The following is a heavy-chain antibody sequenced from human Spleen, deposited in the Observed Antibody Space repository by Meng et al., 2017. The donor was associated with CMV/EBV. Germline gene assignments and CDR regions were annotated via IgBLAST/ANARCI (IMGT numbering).Heavy chain of an antibody. Sequence: CTVSGASIPHGGYYWSWIRQHPERGLEWIGFIYFSGVIYYNPSLKSRITISVDASKRQFFLKLNSVTAADTAVYYCAKTDSREGGFDSWGQGTLVTVSS. D-gene: IGHD1-1*01. CDR1: GASIPHGGYY. J-gene: IGHJ4*02. V-gene: IGHV4-31*03. CDR3: AKTDSREGGFDS. CDR2: IYFSGVI.